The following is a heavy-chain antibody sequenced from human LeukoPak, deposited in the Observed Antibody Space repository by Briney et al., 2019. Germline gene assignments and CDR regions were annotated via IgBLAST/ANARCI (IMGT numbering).Heavy chain of an antibody. CDR1: GSTFSSYS. D-gene: IGHD6-19*01. J-gene: IGHJ4*02. V-gene: IGHV3-21*01. Sequence: PGGSLRLSCAASGSTFSSYSMNWVRQAPGKGLEWVASISSSSSYIYYADSVKGRFTISRDNAKNSLYLQMNSLRAEDTAVYYCARGDSSGWYEGNFDYWGQGTLVTVSS. CDR2: ISSSSSYI. CDR3: ARGDSSGWYEGNFDY.